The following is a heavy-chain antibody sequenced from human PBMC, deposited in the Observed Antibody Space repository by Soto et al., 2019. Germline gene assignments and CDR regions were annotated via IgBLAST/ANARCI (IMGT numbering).Heavy chain of an antibody. CDR1: GFNFTNHW. J-gene: IGHJ5*02. CDR2: ITSDGKSK. CDR3: ARESGDWPLNWFDP. Sequence: PGGSLRLSCAASGFNFTNHWMHWVRQAPGKGLVWVSRITSDGKSKAYAESVKGRFAISRDNAKNTVYLQMNGPTVEDTAVYYCARESGDWPLNWFDPWGQGTLVTVSS. D-gene: IGHD2-21*02. V-gene: IGHV3-74*01.